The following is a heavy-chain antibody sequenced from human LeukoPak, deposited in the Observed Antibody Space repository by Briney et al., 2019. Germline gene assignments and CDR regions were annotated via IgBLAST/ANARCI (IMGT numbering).Heavy chain of an antibody. V-gene: IGHV6-1*01. D-gene: IGHD6-13*01. CDR1: GDSVSSNNAG. CDR2: TYYRSKWYN. J-gene: IGHJ4*02. CDR3: ARAAAGRLDY. Sequence: SQTLSLTCAIPGDSVSSNNAGWTWIRQSPSRGLEWLGRTYYRSKWYNDYAVSVKSRITISPDTSKNQFSLQLNSVTPEDTAVYYCARAAAGRLDYWGQGTLVTVSS.